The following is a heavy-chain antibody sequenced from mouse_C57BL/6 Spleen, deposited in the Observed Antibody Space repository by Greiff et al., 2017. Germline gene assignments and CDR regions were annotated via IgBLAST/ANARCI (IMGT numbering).Heavy chain of an antibody. CDR1: GYTFTSFW. V-gene: IGHV1-61*01. J-gene: IGHJ2*01. CDR3: ARRGYGSSLDY. D-gene: IGHD1-1*01. Sequence: VKQSCKASGYTFTSFWMDWVKQRPGQGLEWIGNIYPSDSETHYNQKFKDKATLTVDKSSSTAYMQLSSLTSEDSAVYYCARRGYGSSLDYWGQGTTLTVSS. CDR2: IYPSDSET.